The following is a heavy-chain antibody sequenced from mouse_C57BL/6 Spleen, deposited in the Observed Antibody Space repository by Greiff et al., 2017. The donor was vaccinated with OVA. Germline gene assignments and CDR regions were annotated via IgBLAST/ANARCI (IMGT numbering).Heavy chain of an antibody. D-gene: IGHD1-1*01. Sequence: VKLVESGPELVRPGVSVKISCKGSGYTFTDYAMHWVKQSHAKSLEWIGVISTYYGDASYNQKFKDKATMTVDKSSSTAYMELARLTSEDSAVYYCARDTNPYYYGSSYVLAMDYWGQGTSVTVSS. CDR2: ISTYYGDA. CDR3: ARDTNPYYYGSSYVLAMDY. V-gene: IGHV1-67*01. CDR1: GYTFTDYA. J-gene: IGHJ4*01.